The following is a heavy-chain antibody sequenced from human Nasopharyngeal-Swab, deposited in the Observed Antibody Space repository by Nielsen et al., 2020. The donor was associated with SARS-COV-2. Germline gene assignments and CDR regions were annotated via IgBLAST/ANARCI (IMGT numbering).Heavy chain of an antibody. V-gene: IGHV4-61*02. J-gene: IGHJ4*02. CDR2: IYTSGST. CDR1: GGSISSSSYY. CDR3: ASSTGRWDYFDY. Sequence: SETLSLTCTVSGGSISSSSYYWSWIRQPAGKGLEWIGRIYTSGSTNYNPSLKSRVTISVDTSKNQFSLKLSSVTAADTAVYYCASSTGRWDYFDYWGQGTLVTVSS. D-gene: IGHD2-15*01.